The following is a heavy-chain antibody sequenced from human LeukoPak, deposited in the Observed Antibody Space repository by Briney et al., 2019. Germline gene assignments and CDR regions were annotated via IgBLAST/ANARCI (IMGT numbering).Heavy chain of an antibody. J-gene: IGHJ5*02. D-gene: IGHD3-22*01. CDR1: GFTFSDYY. CDR2: ISNSGSAM. CDR3: ASDSSGYFGP. Sequence: GGSLRLSCAASGFTFSDYYMNWLRRAPGRGLEWVSYISNSGSAMYNADSVKGRFTISRDNAKNSLYLQMNSLRAEDTAVYYCASDSSGYFGPWGQGTLVTVSS. V-gene: IGHV3-11*01.